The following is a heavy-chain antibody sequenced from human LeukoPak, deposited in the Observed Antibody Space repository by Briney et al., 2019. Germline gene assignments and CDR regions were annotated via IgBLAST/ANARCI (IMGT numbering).Heavy chain of an antibody. CDR3: ARAASSTYYYGSGSYGWFDP. J-gene: IGHJ5*02. V-gene: IGHV4-30-2*01. Sequence: SETLSLTCAVSGGSISSGGYSWSWIRQPPGKGLEWIGYIYHSGSTYYNPSLKSRVTISVVRSKNQFSLKLSSVTAADTAVYYCARAASSTYYYGSGSYGWFDPWGQGTLVTVSS. CDR1: GGSISSGGYS. D-gene: IGHD3-10*01. CDR2: IYHSGST.